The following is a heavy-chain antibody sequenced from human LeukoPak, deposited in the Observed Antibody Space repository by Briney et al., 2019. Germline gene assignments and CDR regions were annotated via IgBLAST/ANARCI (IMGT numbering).Heavy chain of an antibody. CDR1: GYAFPSYG. Sequence: ASVKVSCHASGYAFPSYGISWVGQAPGQGLEWRGWISAYNGNTNYAQKLQGRVTMTTDTSTSTAYMELRSLRSDDTAVYYCARVSTKQWLVGGGPDIDYWGQGTLVTVSS. CDR3: ARVSTKQWLVGGGPDIDY. CDR2: ISAYNGNT. D-gene: IGHD6-19*01. J-gene: IGHJ4*02. V-gene: IGHV1-18*01.